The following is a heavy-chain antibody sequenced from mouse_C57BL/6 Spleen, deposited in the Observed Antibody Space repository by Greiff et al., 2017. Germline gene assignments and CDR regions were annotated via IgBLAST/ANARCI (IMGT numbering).Heavy chain of an antibody. CDR1: GYTFTSYW. Sequence: EVQLQESGTVLARPGASVKMSCKTSGYTFTSYWMHWVKQRPGQGLEWIGAIYPGNSDTSYNQKFKGKAKLTAVTSASTAYMELSSLTNEDSAVYYCSHYDYDGYAMDYWGQGTSVTVSS. CDR2: IYPGNSDT. D-gene: IGHD2-4*01. J-gene: IGHJ4*01. V-gene: IGHV1-5*01. CDR3: SHYDYDGYAMDY.